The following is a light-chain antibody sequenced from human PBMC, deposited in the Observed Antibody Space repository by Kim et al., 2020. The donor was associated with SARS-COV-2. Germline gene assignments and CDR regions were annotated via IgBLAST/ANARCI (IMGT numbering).Light chain of an antibody. J-gene: IGKJ4*01. Sequence: EIVLTQSPASLSVSPGERVTLTCRASQSVGSYIAWYQQKPGQAPTLLIYGASARATGLPARFSGSGSGTEFTLTITSLQSEDFAGYYCQQYHNWPPLTFGGGTKVDIK. CDR2: GAS. V-gene: IGKV3-15*01. CDR3: QQYHNWPPLT. CDR1: QSVGSY.